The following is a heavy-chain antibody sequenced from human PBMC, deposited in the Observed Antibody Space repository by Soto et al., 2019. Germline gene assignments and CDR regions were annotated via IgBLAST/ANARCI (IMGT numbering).Heavy chain of an antibody. CDR2: IYYNGNS. Sequence: PSETLSLTCSVSGGSISTYYWSWIRQPPGKGLEWLGYIYYNGNSYYNPSLKSRLTMSVDTSKNQFSLRLSSATAADTAVYYCAREQYNWKIWGQGTLVTSPQ. V-gene: IGHV4-59*01. CDR1: GGSISTYY. J-gene: IGHJ4*02. CDR3: AREQYNWKI. D-gene: IGHD1-20*01.